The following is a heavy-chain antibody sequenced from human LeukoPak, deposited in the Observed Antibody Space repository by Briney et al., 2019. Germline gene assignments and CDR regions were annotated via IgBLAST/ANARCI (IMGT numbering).Heavy chain of an antibody. CDR1: GGTFSSFA. V-gene: IGHV1-69*01. Sequence: SVKVSCKTSGGTFSSFAIAWVRQAPGRGLEWMAGIIPMFATTNYAQEFQGRVSLTADESTSTVYMELSSLRSEDTAVYYCARAGIAAAGKRYYYYYYMDVWGKGTTVTISS. D-gene: IGHD6-13*01. J-gene: IGHJ6*03. CDR3: ARAGIAAAGKRYYYYYYMDV. CDR2: IIPMFATT.